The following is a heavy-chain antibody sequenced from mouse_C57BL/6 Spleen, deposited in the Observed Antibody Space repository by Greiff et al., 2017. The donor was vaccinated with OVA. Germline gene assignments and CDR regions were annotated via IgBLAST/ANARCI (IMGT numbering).Heavy chain of an antibody. CDR2: INPYNGVS. V-gene: IGHV1-31*01. CDR1: GYSFTGYY. Sequence: LVESGPDLVKPGASVKISCKASGYSFTGYYMHWVKQSPGNILDWIGYINPYNGVSSYNQKFKGKATLTVDKSSSTAYMELRSLTSEDSAVYYCARGYYAMDDWGQGTSVTVSS. J-gene: IGHJ4*01. CDR3: ARGYYAMDD.